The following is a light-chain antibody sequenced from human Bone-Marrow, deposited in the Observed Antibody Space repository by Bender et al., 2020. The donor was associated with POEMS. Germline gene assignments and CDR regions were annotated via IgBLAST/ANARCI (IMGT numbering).Light chain of an antibody. CDR2: TNN. V-gene: IGLV1-44*01. CDR3: AAWDDRLDGWV. CDR1: SSNIGRNT. Sequence: QSVLTQPPSASGTPGQRVTISCSGTSSNIGRNTVTWYQQLPGTAPKLLMHTNNQRPSGVPDRFSGAKSGTSASLAISGVQSEEAAEYHCAAWDDRLDGWVFGGGTNLAVL. J-gene: IGLJ3*02.